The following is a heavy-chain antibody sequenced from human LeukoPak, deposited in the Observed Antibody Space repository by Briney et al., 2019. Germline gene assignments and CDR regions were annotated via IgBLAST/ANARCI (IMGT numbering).Heavy chain of an antibody. CDR3: ARAGVLRYLGD. D-gene: IGHD3-9*01. CDR1: GFTFGSYA. J-gene: IGHJ4*02. Sequence: GGSLRLSCAASGFTFGSYAMSWVRQAPGKGLEWVSVIYSGGSTYYADSVKGRFTISRDNSKNTVYLQMNSLRAEDTAIYYCARAGVLRYLGDWGQGTLVTVSS. V-gene: IGHV3-66*01. CDR2: IYSGGST.